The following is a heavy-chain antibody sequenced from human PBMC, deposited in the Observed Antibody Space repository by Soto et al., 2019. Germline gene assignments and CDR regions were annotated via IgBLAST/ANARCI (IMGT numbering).Heavy chain of an antibody. CDR3: ARNQLWGFYYFDY. CDR2: IYHSGST. V-gene: IGHV4-4*02. J-gene: IGHJ4*02. CDR1: GGSISSSNW. D-gene: IGHD5-18*01. Sequence: PLETLSLTCAVSGGSISSSNWWSWVRQPPGKGLEWIGEIYHSGSTNYNPSLKSRVTISVDKSKNQFSLKLSSVTAADTAVYYCARNQLWGFYYFDYWGQGTLVTVSS.